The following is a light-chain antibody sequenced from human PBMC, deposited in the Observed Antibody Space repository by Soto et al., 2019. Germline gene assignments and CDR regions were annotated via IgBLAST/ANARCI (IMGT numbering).Light chain of an antibody. V-gene: IGLV1-47*01. CDR2: RNN. J-gene: IGLJ3*02. CDR3: AAWDDSLSGVV. CDR1: SSNIGSNY. Sequence: QSVLTQPHSASGTPGQRVTISCSGSSSNIGSNYVYWYQQLPGTAPKLLIYRNNQRPSGVPDRFSGSKSGTSASLAISGLRSEDEADYYCAAWDDSLSGVVFGGGTQLTVL.